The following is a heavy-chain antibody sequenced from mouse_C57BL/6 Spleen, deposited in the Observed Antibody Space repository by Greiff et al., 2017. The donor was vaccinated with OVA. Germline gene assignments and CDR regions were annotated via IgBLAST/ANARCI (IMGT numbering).Heavy chain of an antibody. CDR2: IHPSDSDT. Sequence: QVQLKQPGAELVKPGASVKVSCKASGYTFTSYWMHWVKQRPGQGLEWIGRIHPSDSDTNYNQKFKGKATLTVDKSSSTAYMQLSSLTSEDSAVYYCAITGIPPYAMDYWGQGTSVTVSS. CDR3: AITGIPPYAMDY. V-gene: IGHV1-74*01. J-gene: IGHJ4*01. CDR1: GYTFTSYW.